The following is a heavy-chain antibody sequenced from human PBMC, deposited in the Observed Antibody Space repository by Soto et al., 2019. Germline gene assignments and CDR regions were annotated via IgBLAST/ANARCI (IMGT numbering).Heavy chain of an antibody. CDR1: GGTFSSYT. CDR2: IIPILGIA. CDR3: ARRLGLGYCSGGSCYFDY. D-gene: IGHD2-15*01. Sequence: GASVKVSCKASGGTFSSYTISWVRQAPGQGLEWMGRIIPILGIANYAQKFQGRVTITADKSTSTAYMELSSLRSEDTAVYYCARRLGLGYCSGGSCYFDYWGQGTLVTVSS. V-gene: IGHV1-69*02. J-gene: IGHJ4*02.